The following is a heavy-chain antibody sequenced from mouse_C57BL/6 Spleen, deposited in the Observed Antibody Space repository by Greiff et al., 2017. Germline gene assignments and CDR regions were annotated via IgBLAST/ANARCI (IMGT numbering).Heavy chain of an antibody. CDR2: IDPSDSYT. CDR3: ASGGYGNFDY. Sequence: VQLQQPGAELVMPGASVKLSCKASGYTFTSYWMHWVKQRPGQGLEWIGEIDPSDSYTNYNQKFKGKSTLTVDKSSSTAYMQLSSLTSEDSAVYYCASGGYGNFDYWGQGTTLTVS. J-gene: IGHJ2*01. V-gene: IGHV1-69*01. CDR1: GYTFTSYW. D-gene: IGHD2-10*02.